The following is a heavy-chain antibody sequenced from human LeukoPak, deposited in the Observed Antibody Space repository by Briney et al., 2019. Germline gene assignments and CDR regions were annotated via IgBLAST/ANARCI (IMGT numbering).Heavy chain of an antibody. CDR1: GGSISSGDYY. Sequence: PSETLSLTCTVSGGSISSGDYYWSWIRQPPGKGLEWIGYIYYSGSTYYNPSLKSRVTISVDTSKNQFSLKLSSVTAADTAVYYCARDRGFGELLGAFDIWGQGTMVTVSS. CDR3: ARDRGFGELLGAFDI. V-gene: IGHV4-30-4*01. J-gene: IGHJ3*02. D-gene: IGHD3-10*01. CDR2: IYYSGST.